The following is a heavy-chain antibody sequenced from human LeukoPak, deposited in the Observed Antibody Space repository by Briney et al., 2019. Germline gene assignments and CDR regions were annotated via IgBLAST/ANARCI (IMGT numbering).Heavy chain of an antibody. D-gene: IGHD3-10*01. J-gene: IGHJ6*02. CDR3: AKYMVRGVITTYYGMDV. Sequence: GGSLRLSCAASGFTFSDYYMSWIRQAPGKGLEWISYIGKSGTDINYAESVKGRFTVSRDNAKNSLFLQMDSLRAEDTAVYYCAKYMVRGVITTYYGMDVWGQGTTVTVSS. CDR2: IGKSGTDI. V-gene: IGHV3-11*01. CDR1: GFTFSDYY.